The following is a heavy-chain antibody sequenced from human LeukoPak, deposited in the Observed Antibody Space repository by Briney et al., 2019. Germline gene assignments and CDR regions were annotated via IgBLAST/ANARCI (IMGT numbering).Heavy chain of an antibody. CDR2: VSPPGGGT. Sequence: GGSLRLSCAASGFTFSSYGMHWVRQAPGKGLEWLLGVSPPGGGTYYADSVKGRYTISRDDSKNTLSLQMNSLRVEDTATYYWARDLAWGAFDYWGQGTLVTVSS. D-gene: IGHD7-27*01. CDR3: ARDLAWGAFDY. V-gene: IGHV3-23*01. J-gene: IGHJ4*02. CDR1: GFTFSSYG.